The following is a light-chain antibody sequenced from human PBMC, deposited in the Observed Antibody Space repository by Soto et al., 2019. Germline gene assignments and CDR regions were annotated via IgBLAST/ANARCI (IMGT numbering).Light chain of an antibody. CDR2: QAS. V-gene: IGKV1-5*03. Sequence: DIQMTQSPSTRSASVGDRVTITCRASQSVSSWLAWYQQKPGKAPKLLISQASSLESGVQSRFSGSGYGTDFTLTISRLQPDDFATYDCQQYNIRWTCGQGTKVEIK. CDR3: QQYNIRWT. CDR1: QSVSSW. J-gene: IGKJ1*01.